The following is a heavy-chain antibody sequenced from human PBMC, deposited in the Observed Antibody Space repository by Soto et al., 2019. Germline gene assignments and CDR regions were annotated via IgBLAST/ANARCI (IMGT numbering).Heavy chain of an antibody. CDR1: GYSFTSYW. CDR2: IYPGDSDT. Sequence: GESLKISCKGSGYSFTSYWIGWVRQMPGKGLEWMGIIYPGDSDTRYSPSFQGQVTISADKSISTAYLQWSSLKASDTAMYYCARSNVVVTATYEYWCQATLVTVSA. J-gene: IGHJ4*02. V-gene: IGHV5-51*01. D-gene: IGHD2-21*02. CDR3: ARSNVVVTATYEY.